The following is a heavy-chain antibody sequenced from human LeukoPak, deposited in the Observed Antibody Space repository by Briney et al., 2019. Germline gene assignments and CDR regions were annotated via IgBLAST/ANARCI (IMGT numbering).Heavy chain of an antibody. CDR1: GGTFSSYA. CDR3: ARETDSGFYDFWSGYYYYYYMDV. V-gene: IGHV1-69*04. CDR2: IIPILGIA. Sequence: ASVKVSCKASGGTFSSYAISWVRQAPGQGLEWMGRIIPILGIANYAQKFQGRVTITADKSTSTAYMELSSLRSEDTAVYYCARETDSGFYDFWSGYYYYYYMDVWGKGTTVTVSS. D-gene: IGHD3-3*01. J-gene: IGHJ6*03.